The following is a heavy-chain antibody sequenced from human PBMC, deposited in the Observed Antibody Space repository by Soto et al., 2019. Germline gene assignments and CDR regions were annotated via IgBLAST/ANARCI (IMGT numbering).Heavy chain of an antibody. CDR2: IKQDGSEK. CDR3: ARRGRSGSCSYDYHGMDV. J-gene: IGHJ6*02. V-gene: IGHV3-7*01. Sequence: GGSLRLSCAASGFTLSSNWMSWVRQAQGKGLEWVAKIKQDGSEKYYVDSVKGRFTISRDNAKNSLYLQMNSLRAEDTAVYCCARRGRSGSCSYDYHGMDVWGQGTTVTVSS. CDR1: GFTLSSNW. D-gene: IGHD1-26*01.